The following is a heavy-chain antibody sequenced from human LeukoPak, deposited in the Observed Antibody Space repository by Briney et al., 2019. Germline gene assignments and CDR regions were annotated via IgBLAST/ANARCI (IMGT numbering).Heavy chain of an antibody. D-gene: IGHD6-13*01. CDR1: GYSFSSYW. Sequence: EEPFKICCMGSGYSFSSYWIGWVRQMPGKGLEWMEIFYPGDSDTSYSPTFQGHVTISADKSLSTAYLQWSSLKASDTAMYYCARVLSSSWYGDYWGQGTLVTVSS. CDR3: ARVLSSSWYGDY. J-gene: IGHJ4*02. V-gene: IGHV5-51*01. CDR2: FYPGDSDT.